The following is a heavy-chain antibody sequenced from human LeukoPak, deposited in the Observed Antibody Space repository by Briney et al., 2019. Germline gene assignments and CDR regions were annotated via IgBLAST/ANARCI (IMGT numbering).Heavy chain of an antibody. V-gene: IGHV3-53*01. CDR2: IHTSGDT. J-gene: IGHJ5*02. D-gene: IGHD4-17*01. CDR3: IVFGDSNH. CDR1: GLTGSHNY. Sequence: GGSLRLSCAASGLTGSHNYVSWVRQAPGKGLEWVSAIHTSGDTCYADSVKGRFTISRDTSKNTLHLQINSLRVEDTAVYYCIVFGDSNHWGQGTLVTVSS.